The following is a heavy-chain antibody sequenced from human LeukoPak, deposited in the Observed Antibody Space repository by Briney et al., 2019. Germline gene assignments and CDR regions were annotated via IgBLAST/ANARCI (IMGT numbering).Heavy chain of an antibody. Sequence: GSLRLSCAASGFTFSSYAMHWVRQAPGKGLEWVAVISYDGSNKYYADSVKGRFTISRDNSKNTLYLQMNSLRAEDTAVYYCAKVIAAAGRWGQGTLVTVSS. V-gene: IGHV3-30-3*01. CDR2: ISYDGSNK. J-gene: IGHJ4*02. CDR1: GFTFSSYA. CDR3: AKVIAAAGR. D-gene: IGHD6-13*01.